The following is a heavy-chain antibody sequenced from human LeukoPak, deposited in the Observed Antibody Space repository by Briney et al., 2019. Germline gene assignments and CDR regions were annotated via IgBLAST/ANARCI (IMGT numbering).Heavy chain of an antibody. J-gene: IGHJ4*02. V-gene: IGHV3-23*01. CDR3: AKDVEDIVVVEFDY. Sequence: GRSLRLSCTTSGFTFSSYAMSWVRQAPGKGLEWVSAISGSGGSTYYADSVKGRFTISRDNSKNTLYLQMNSLRAEDTAVYYCAKDVEDIVVVEFDYWGQGTLVTVSS. CDR1: GFTFSSYA. CDR2: ISGSGGST. D-gene: IGHD2-15*01.